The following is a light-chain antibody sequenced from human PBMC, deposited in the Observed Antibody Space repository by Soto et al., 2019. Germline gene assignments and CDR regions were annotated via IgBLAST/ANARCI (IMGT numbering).Light chain of an antibody. CDR1: SSNIGSNS. V-gene: IGLV1-44*01. Sequence: QSVLTQPPSASGTPGQRGSISCYGSSSNIGSNSVNGYQQLPGTAPKLRIYSHNQRPSGVPDRISGSKSGTSASLAISGLQSEAEADYYCAAWDDSLNGPVFGTGTKLTVL. CDR3: AAWDDSLNGPV. J-gene: IGLJ1*01. CDR2: SHN.